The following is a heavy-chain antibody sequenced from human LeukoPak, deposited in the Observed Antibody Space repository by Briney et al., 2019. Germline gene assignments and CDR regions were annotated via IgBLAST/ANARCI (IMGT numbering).Heavy chain of an antibody. J-gene: IGHJ5*02. CDR3: ARKAGNSWYED. Sequence: ETLSLTCTVSGGSISSNSMSWVRQAPGKGLEWVSLIYSGGSTYYADSVKGRFTISRDNSGNTLYLQMSSLRAEDTAVYYCARKAGNSWYEDWGQGTLVTVSS. CDR2: IYSGGST. V-gene: IGHV3-66*01. CDR1: GGSISSNS.